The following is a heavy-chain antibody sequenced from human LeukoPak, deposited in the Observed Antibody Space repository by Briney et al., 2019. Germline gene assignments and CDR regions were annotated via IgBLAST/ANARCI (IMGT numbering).Heavy chain of an antibody. J-gene: IGHJ4*02. CDR1: GFSFSSYG. V-gene: IGHV3-33*01. D-gene: IGHD4-17*01. Sequence: GGSLRLSCAASGFSFSSYGMHWVRQAPGKGLEWVAVIWYDGSNKYYADSVKGRFTISRDNSKNMLYLQMNSLRAEDTAVYYCASDRTYGDPTQGRSGEIDYWGQGTLVTVSS. CDR2: IWYDGSNK. CDR3: ASDRTYGDPTQGRSGEIDY.